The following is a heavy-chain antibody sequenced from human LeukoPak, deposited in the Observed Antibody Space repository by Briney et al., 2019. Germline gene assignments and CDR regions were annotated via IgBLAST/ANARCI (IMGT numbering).Heavy chain of an antibody. V-gene: IGHV3-30*18. Sequence: AGGSLRLSCAASGFTFSGYGMHWVRQAPGKGLEWVAVISYDGSNKYYADSVKGRFTISRDNSKNTLYLQMNSLRAEDTAVYYCTKGRYDILTLFDYWGQGTLVTVSS. CDR3: TKGRYDILTLFDY. D-gene: IGHD3-9*01. CDR1: GFTFSGYG. J-gene: IGHJ4*02. CDR2: ISYDGSNK.